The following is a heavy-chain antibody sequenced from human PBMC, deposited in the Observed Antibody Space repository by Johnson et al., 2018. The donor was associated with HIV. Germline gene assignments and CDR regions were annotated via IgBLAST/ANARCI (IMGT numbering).Heavy chain of an antibody. Sequence: MQLVESGGGLVQPGGSLRLSCAASGFSVSASYMSWLRQAPGKALEWVSVIYRGGATYYAASVQGRFTISRDNTKNTLYLQMNSLRAEDTAVYYCAREVDGFDIWGQGTMVTVSS. V-gene: IGHV3-66*01. CDR3: AREVDGFDI. J-gene: IGHJ3*02. CDR2: IYRGGAT. CDR1: GFSVSASY.